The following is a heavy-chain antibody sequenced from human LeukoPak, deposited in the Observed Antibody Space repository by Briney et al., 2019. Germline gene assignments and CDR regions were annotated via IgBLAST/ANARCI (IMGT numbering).Heavy chain of an antibody. V-gene: IGHV4-59*08. CDR2: MFSSGSA. D-gene: IGHD3-16*01. J-gene: IGHJ4*02. CDR1: GGVITSFY. Sequence: SETLSLTCSVSGGVITSFYWSWIRQSPGKGLECVGSMFSSGSATYNPSLKSRVTIAVDRSQSLSSLKLTSVTAADTAIYYCATLGGSIDYWGRGTLVAVSS. CDR3: ATLGGSIDY.